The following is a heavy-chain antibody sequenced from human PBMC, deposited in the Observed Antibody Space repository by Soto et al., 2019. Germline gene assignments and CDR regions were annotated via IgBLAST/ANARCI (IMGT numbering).Heavy chain of an antibody. CDR2: INAGNGNT. CDR3: ARDLNYYDSSGYDY. Sequence: QVQLVQSGAEVKKPGASVKVSCKASGYTFTSYAMHWVRQAPGQRLEWMGWINAGNGNTKYSQKFQGRVTITRDTSASTAYMELSSLRSEDTAVYYCARDLNYYDSSGYDYWGQVTLVTVSS. D-gene: IGHD3-22*01. CDR1: GYTFTSYA. V-gene: IGHV1-3*01. J-gene: IGHJ4*02.